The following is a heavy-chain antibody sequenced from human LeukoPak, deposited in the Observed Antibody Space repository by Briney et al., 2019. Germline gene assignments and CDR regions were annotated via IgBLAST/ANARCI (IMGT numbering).Heavy chain of an antibody. V-gene: IGHV4-34*01. Sequence: SETLSLTCAVYGGSLSGYYWSWIRQPPGKGLEWIGEINHSGSTNYNPSLKSRVTISVDTSKNQFSLKLSSVTAADTAVYYCARLSRRRYSSLTYYFDYWGQGTLVTVSS. CDR2: INHSGST. CDR3: ARLSRRRYSSLTYYFDY. CDR1: GGSLSGYY. J-gene: IGHJ4*02. D-gene: IGHD6-19*01.